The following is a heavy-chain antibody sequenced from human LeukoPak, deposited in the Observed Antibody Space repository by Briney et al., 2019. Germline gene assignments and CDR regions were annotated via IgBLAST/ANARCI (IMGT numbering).Heavy chain of an antibody. Sequence: SETLSLTCTVSGGSISSYYWSWIRQPPGKGLEWLGYIYYSGSTNYNPSLKSRVTISVDTSKNQFSLKLSSVTAADTAVYYCARGSSDIVVVPAAFRGAFDIWGQGTMVTVSS. J-gene: IGHJ3*02. CDR2: IYYSGST. CDR3: ARGSSDIVVVPAAFRGAFDI. D-gene: IGHD2-2*01. V-gene: IGHV4-59*01. CDR1: GGSISSYY.